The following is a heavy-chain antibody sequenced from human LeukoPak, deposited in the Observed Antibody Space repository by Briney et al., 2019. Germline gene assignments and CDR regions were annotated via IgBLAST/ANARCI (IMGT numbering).Heavy chain of an antibody. Sequence: SETLSLTCTVSGGSISSSSYYWGWIRQPPGKGLEWIGSIYYSGSTYYNPSLKSRVTISVDTSKNQFSLKLSSVTAADTAVYYCAREGRVRYFDWSHYYYYGMDVWGQGTTVTASS. J-gene: IGHJ6*02. CDR3: AREGRVRYFDWSHYYYYGMDV. CDR2: IYYSGST. D-gene: IGHD3-9*01. V-gene: IGHV4-39*02. CDR1: GGSISSSSYY.